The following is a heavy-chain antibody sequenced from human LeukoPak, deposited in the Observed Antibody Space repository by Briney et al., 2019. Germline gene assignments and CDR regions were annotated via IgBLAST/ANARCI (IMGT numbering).Heavy chain of an antibody. CDR1: GGSFSGYY. Sequence: SETLSLTCAVYGGSFSGYYWSWIRQPPGKGLEWIGEINHSGSTNYNPSLKSRVTISVDTSKNQFSLQLNSVTPEDTAVYYCARGLYYYYMDVWGKGTTVTVSS. CDR3: ARGLYYYYMDV. J-gene: IGHJ6*03. V-gene: IGHV4-34*01. CDR2: INHSGST.